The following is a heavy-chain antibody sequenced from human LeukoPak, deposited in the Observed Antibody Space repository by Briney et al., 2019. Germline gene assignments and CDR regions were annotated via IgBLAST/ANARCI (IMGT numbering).Heavy chain of an antibody. Sequence: SQTLSLTCTVSGGSISSGDYYWSWIRQPPGKGLEWTGYIYYSGSTYYNPSLKSRVTISVDTSKNQFSLKMKSVTAADTAVYAGFTPAVDYCSQGTLVTVSS. CDR3: FTPAVDY. J-gene: IGHJ4*02. D-gene: IGHD3-10*01. CDR2: IYYSGST. CDR1: GGSISSGDYY. V-gene: IGHV4-30-4*01.